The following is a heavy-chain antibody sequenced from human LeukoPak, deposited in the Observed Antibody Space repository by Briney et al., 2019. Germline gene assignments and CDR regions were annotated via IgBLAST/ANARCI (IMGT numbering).Heavy chain of an antibody. CDR1: GFTFSSYS. CDR2: ISSSSSYI. D-gene: IGHD3-9*01. J-gene: IGHJ4*02. CDR3: ARDTGVRYFDWLPLDY. Sequence: GGSLRLSCAASGFTFSSYSMNWVRQAPGKGLEWVSSISSSSSYIYYADSVKGRFTISRDNAKNSLYLQMNSLRAEDKAVYYCARDTGVRYFDWLPLDYWGQGTLVTVSS. V-gene: IGHV3-21*01.